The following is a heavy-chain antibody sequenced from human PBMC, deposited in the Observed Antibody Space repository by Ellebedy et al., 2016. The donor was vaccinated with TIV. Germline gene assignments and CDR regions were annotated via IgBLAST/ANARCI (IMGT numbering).Heavy chain of an antibody. V-gene: IGHV3-33*01. CDR3: ARASAVGATMWYFDY. Sequence: GESLKISCAASGFTFSSYGMHWVRQAPGKGLEWVAVIWYDGSNKYYADSVKGRFTISRDNSKNTLYLQMNSLRAEDTAVYYCARASAVGATMWYFDYWGQGTLVTVSS. D-gene: IGHD1-26*01. CDR2: IWYDGSNK. CDR1: GFTFSSYG. J-gene: IGHJ4*02.